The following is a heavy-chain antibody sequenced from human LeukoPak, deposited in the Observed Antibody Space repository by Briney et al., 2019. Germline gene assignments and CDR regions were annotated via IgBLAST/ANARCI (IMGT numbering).Heavy chain of an antibody. V-gene: IGHV4-34*01. J-gene: IGHJ4*02. CDR2: INHSGST. Sequence: SESLSLTCAVYGGSFSGYYWSWIRQPPGKGLEWIGEINHSGSTNYNPSLKNRVTISVDTSKNQFSLKLSSVTAADTAVYYCARSPPYDFWSGYYIGYYFDYWGQGTLVTVSS. D-gene: IGHD3-3*01. CDR1: GGSFSGYY. CDR3: ARSPPYDFWSGYYIGYYFDY.